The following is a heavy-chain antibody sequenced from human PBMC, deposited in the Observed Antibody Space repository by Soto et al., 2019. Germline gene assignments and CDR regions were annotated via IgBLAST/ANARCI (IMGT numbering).Heavy chain of an antibody. CDR1: GFTFSSYA. Sequence: GGSLRLSCAASGFTFSSYAMHWVRQAPGKGLEWVAVISYDGSNKYYADSVKGRFTISRDNSKNTLYLQMNSLRAEDTAVYYCARDQGRGYCSSTSCYEKYYYYGMDVWGQGTTVTVSS. CDR2: ISYDGSNK. D-gene: IGHD2-2*01. J-gene: IGHJ6*02. CDR3: ARDQGRGYCSSTSCYEKYYYYGMDV. V-gene: IGHV3-30-3*01.